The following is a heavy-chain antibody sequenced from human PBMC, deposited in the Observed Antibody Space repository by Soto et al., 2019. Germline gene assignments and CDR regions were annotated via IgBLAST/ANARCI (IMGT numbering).Heavy chain of an antibody. D-gene: IGHD1-26*01. CDR1: GFTISDHY. J-gene: IGHJ4*01. Sequence: EVQLVESGGGLVQPGGSQRLSCAASGFTISDHYMDWVRQAPGKGLEWVGRIRNKANSYTTDYAASVKGRFTISRDDSKASLYLQMNSLKTEDTAIYYCARDSGKGAYFDYWGHGTLATVSS. CDR2: IRNKANSYTT. CDR3: ARDSGKGAYFDY. V-gene: IGHV3-72*01.